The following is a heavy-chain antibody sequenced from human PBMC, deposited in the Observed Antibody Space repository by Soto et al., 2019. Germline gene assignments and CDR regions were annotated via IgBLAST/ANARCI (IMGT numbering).Heavy chain of an antibody. Sequence: QVQLVQSGAEVKKPGSSVKVSCKAPGGTFSSYTISWGRQAPGQGLEWMGRIIPILGIANYAQKVQGRYTITANKSTSASYMELSSLGSEDTAVYYCARAHMVRGVIPFDYWGQGTLVTVSS. D-gene: IGHD3-10*01. CDR2: IIPILGIA. CDR1: GGTFSSYT. CDR3: ARAHMVRGVIPFDY. J-gene: IGHJ4*02. V-gene: IGHV1-69*02.